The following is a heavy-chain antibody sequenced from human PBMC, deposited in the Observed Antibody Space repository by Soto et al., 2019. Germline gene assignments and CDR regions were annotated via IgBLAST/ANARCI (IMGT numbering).Heavy chain of an antibody. CDR2: ISGSGDST. CDR3: AKLRWGSDNWFDP. Sequence: TASGFTFSSYAMSWVRQTPGKGLEWVSAISGSGDSTYYADSVKGRFTISRYNSKNTLYLQMNSLRAEDTAVYYCAKLRWGSDNWFDPWGQGTLVTVSS. D-gene: IGHD3-10*01. V-gene: IGHV3-23*01. CDR1: GFTFSSYA. J-gene: IGHJ5*02.